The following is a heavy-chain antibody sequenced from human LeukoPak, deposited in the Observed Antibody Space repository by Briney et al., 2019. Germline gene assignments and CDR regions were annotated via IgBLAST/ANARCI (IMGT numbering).Heavy chain of an antibody. J-gene: IGHJ4*02. D-gene: IGHD3-22*01. CDR1: GGSISSSSYY. CDR3: ASRSSGYYYDSSGYKDY. Sequence: PSETLSLTCTVSGGSISSSSYYWGWIRQPPGKGLEWIGRIYYSGSTYYIPSLKSRVTISVDTSKDQFPLKLSSVTAADTAVYYCASRSSGYYYDSSGYKDYWGQGTLVTVSS. CDR2: IYYSGST. V-gene: IGHV4-39*01.